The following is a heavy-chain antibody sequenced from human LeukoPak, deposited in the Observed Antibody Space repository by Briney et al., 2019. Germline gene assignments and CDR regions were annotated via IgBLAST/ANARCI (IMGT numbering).Heavy chain of an antibody. CDR2: ISGSGGNT. D-gene: IGHD2-15*01. J-gene: IGHJ6*03. Sequence: GGSLRLSCAASGFTFSSYAMSWVRQAPGKGLEWVSAISGSGGNTYYADSVKGRFTISRDNSKNTLYLQMDSLRAEDTAVYYCAKSGGYCSGGSCRDYYYMDVWGKGTTVTVSS. CDR1: GFTFSSYA. CDR3: AKSGGYCSGGSCRDYYYMDV. V-gene: IGHV3-23*01.